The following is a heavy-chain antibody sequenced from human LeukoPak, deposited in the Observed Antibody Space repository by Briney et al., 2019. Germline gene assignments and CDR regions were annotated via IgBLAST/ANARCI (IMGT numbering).Heavy chain of an antibody. D-gene: IGHD3-22*01. J-gene: IGHJ4*02. Sequence: GSLRLSCTASGFTFSTYSMNWVRQAPAQGLEWVTSINSSSSYTYYADSVKGRFTISRDNAKNSLSLQMNSLRAEDTALYYCARSTYEFDSNIYPYSDSWGQGTLVTVSS. CDR1: GFTFSTYS. V-gene: IGHV3-21*01. CDR3: ARSTYEFDSNIYPYSDS. CDR2: INSSSSYT.